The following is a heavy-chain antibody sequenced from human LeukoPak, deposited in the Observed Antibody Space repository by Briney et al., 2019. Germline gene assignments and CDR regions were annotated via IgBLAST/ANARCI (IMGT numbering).Heavy chain of an antibody. Sequence: GRSLRLSCAASGFTFSSYGMHWVRQAPGKGLEWVAVIWYDGSNKYYADSVKGRFTISRDNSKNTLYLQMNSLRAEDTAVYYCAVSDCSGGSCYSPLDYWGQGTLVTVSS. D-gene: IGHD2-15*01. J-gene: IGHJ4*02. CDR3: AVSDCSGGSCYSPLDY. CDR2: IWYDGSNK. CDR1: GFTFSSYG. V-gene: IGHV3-33*01.